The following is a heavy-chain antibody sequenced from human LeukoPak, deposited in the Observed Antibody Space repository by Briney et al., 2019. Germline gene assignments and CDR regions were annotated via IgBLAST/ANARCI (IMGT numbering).Heavy chain of an antibody. CDR1: GGSFSGYY. V-gene: IGHV4-30-4*08. CDR3: ARDQGLLGTDY. CDR2: IYYSGST. Sequence: SETLSLTCAVYGGSFSGYYWSWIRQPPGKGLEWIGYIYYSGSTYYNPSLKSRITISLDTSKNQFSLKLSSVTAADTAVYYCARDQGLLGTDYWGQGTLVTVSS. J-gene: IGHJ4*02. D-gene: IGHD6-19*01.